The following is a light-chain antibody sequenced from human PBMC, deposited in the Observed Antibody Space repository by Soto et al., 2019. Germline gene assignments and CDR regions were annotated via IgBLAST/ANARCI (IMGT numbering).Light chain of an antibody. CDR1: QSISNF. V-gene: IGKV1-39*01. CDR3: QQSYTTPQT. J-gene: IGKJ1*01. CDR2: LAS. Sequence: DIQMTQSPSSLSASVGDRVTITCRASQSISNFLNWYQQKPGKAPKLLIYLASSLQGGVPSRFSGSGSGTDFTLTISSLHPEDFATYYCQQSYTTPQTFGQGTKLDIK.